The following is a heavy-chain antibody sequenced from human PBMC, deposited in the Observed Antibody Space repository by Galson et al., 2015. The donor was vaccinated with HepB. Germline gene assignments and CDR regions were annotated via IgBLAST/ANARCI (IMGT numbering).Heavy chain of an antibody. Sequence: SVKVSCKASGGAFSSYVISWVRQAPGHGLEWMGGIIPVFGTTNYAQGLEDRITITADESTNTAYLELNSLRSEDTAVYYCARDAGPSGWHLGYFDYWGQGTLVTVSS. J-gene: IGHJ4*02. V-gene: IGHV1-69*13. CDR2: IIPVFGTT. CDR1: GGAFSSYV. D-gene: IGHD6-19*01. CDR3: ARDAGPSGWHLGYFDY.